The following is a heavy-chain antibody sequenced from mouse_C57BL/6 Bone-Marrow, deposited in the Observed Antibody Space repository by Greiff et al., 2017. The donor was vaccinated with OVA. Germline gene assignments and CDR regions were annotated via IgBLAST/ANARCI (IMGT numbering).Heavy chain of an antibody. CDR3: ASPGNYYGSYWDFDV. J-gene: IGHJ1*03. CDR1: GYTFTGYW. D-gene: IGHD1-1*01. Sequence: VQLQQSGAELMKPGASVKLSCKATGYTFTGYWIEWVKQRPGHGLEWIGEILPGSGSTNYNEKFKGKATFTADTSSNTAYMQLSSLTTEDSAIEYCASPGNYYGSYWDFDVWGTGTTVTVTA. CDR2: ILPGSGST. V-gene: IGHV1-9*01.